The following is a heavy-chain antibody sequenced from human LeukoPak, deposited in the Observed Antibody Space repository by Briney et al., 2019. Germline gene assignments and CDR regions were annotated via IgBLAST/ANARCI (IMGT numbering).Heavy chain of an antibody. CDR2: ISSSSSYI. J-gene: IGHJ4*02. V-gene: IGHV3-21*01. D-gene: IGHD6-13*01. CDR1: GFTFSSYS. CDR3: AREQQQLFDY. Sequence: KSGGSLRLSCAASGFTFSSYSMNWVRQAPGKGLEWVSSISSSSSYIYYADSVKGRFTISRDNAKNSLYLQMNSLRAEDTAVYYCAREQQQLFDYWGQGTLVTVSS.